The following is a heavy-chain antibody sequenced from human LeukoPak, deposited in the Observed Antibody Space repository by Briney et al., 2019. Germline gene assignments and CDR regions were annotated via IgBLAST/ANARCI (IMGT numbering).Heavy chain of an antibody. CDR1: GYTFTGYY. D-gene: IGHD5-18*01. Sequence: ASVTVSCKASGYTFTGYYMHWVRQAPGQGLEWMGWINPNSGGTNYAQKFQGRVTMNRDTSISTAYMELSRLRSDDTAVYYCARTYSYGFFYYYGMDVWGQGTTVTVSS. J-gene: IGHJ6*02. V-gene: IGHV1-2*02. CDR3: ARTYSYGFFYYYGMDV. CDR2: INPNSGGT.